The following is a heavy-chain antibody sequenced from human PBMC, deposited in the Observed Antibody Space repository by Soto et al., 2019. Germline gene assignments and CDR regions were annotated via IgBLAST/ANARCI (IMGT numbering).Heavy chain of an antibody. D-gene: IGHD2-8*01. J-gene: IGHJ4*02. CDR3: ARGMYGDY. CDR1: GYAFTTYG. Sequence: QVHLVQSGAEVKKPGASVKVSCKGSGYAFTTYGITWVRQAPGQGLEWMGWISAHNGNTNYAQKLQGRVTVTRDTSTSTAYMELRSLRSDDTAVYYCARGMYGDYWVQGALVTVSS. CDR2: ISAHNGNT. V-gene: IGHV1-18*01.